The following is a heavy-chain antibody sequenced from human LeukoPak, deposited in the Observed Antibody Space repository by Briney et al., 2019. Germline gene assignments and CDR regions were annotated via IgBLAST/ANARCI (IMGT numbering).Heavy chain of an antibody. D-gene: IGHD5-18*01. CDR2: INPSGGST. Sequence: ASVKVSWKASGYTFTSCYMHWVRQAPGQGLEWMGIINPSGGSTSYAQKFQGRVTMTRDTSTSTVYMELSSLRSEDTAVYYCAREGETAMRTYNLFDPWGQGTLVTVSS. CDR3: AREGETAMRTYNLFDP. J-gene: IGHJ5*02. V-gene: IGHV1-46*01. CDR1: GYTFTSCY.